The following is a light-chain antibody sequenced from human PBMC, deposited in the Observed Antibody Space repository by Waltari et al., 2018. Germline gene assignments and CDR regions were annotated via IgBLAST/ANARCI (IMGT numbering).Light chain of an antibody. V-gene: IGKV3-20*01. Sequence: EIVMKQSPGILSLSPGERATLSCRASQNLSANYVAWYQHRPGQPPRLLIFGASSRAAGIPDRFSGRGSATDFTLTINRLEPEDFTMYFCHQSAGSPQTFGQGTKLDIK. CDR2: GAS. J-gene: IGKJ2*01. CDR3: HQSAGSPQT. CDR1: QNLSANY.